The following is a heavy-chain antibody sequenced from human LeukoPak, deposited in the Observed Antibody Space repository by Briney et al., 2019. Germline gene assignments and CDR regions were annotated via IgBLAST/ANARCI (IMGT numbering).Heavy chain of an antibody. D-gene: IGHD3-10*01. CDR2: IYYSGST. Sequence: SETLSLTCTVSGGSISSSSYYWGWIRQPPGKGLEWIGSIYYSGSTYYNPSLKSRVTISVDTSKNQFSLKLSSVTAADTAVYYCARRISRGSGSYYKSGYYYYMDVWGKGTTVTISS. CDR1: GGSISSSSYY. CDR3: ARRISRGSGSYYKSGYYYYMDV. J-gene: IGHJ6*03. V-gene: IGHV4-39*07.